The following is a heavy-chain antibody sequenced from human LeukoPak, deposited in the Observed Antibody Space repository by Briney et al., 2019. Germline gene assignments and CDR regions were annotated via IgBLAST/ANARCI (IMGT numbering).Heavy chain of an antibody. CDR1: GGSISSYY. D-gene: IGHD3-10*01. CDR3: ARDTYYYGSGSYPWFDP. Sequence: SETLSLTCTVSGGSISSYYWSWIRQPAGKGLECIGRIYTSGSTNYNPSLKSRVTMSVDTSKNQFSLKLSSVIAADTAVYYCARDTYYYGSGSYPWFDPWGQGTLVTVSS. J-gene: IGHJ5*02. CDR2: IYTSGST. V-gene: IGHV4-4*07.